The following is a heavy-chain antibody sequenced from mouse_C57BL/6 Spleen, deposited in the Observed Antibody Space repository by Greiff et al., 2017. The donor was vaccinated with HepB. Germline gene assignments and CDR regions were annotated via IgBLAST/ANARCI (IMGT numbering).Heavy chain of an antibody. CDR3: ARGGPWFAY. CDR2: ISNGGGNN. J-gene: IGHJ3*01. Sequence: EVMLVESGGGLVQPGGSLKLSCAASGFTFSDYYMYWVRQTPEKRLEWVAYISNGGGNNYYPDTVKGRFTISRDNAKNTLYLQMSRLKSEDTAMYYCARGGPWFAYWGQGTLVTVSA. CDR1: GFTFSDYY. V-gene: IGHV5-12*01.